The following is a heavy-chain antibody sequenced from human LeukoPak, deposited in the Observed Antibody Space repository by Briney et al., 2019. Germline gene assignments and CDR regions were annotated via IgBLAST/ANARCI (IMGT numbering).Heavy chain of an antibody. V-gene: IGHV4-59*12. D-gene: IGHD1-26*01. J-gene: IGHJ4*01. CDR1: GGSISSYY. CDR2: IYYSGST. CDR3: ARKGSGSYFDY. Sequence: SETLSLTCTVSGGSISSYYWSWIRQPPGKGLEWIGYIYYSGSTNYNPSLKSRVTISVDTSKNQFSLKLSSVTAADTAVYYCARKGSGSYFDYWGHGILVTVSS.